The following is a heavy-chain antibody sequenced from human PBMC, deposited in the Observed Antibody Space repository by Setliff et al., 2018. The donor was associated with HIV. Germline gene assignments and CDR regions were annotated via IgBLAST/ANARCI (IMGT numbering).Heavy chain of an antibody. D-gene: IGHD3-10*01. J-gene: IGHJ4*02. V-gene: IGHV1-2*02. Sequence: GASVKVSCKASGSTFNVYYMHWVRQAPGQGLEWMGWISPKTGATKYAEKFQGRVTMTSDTSTSTADMELFRLTSDDTAMYYCARNYVSGSLGLDYWGQGTLVTVSS. CDR3: ARNYVSGSLGLDY. CDR1: GSTFNVYY. CDR2: ISPKTGAT.